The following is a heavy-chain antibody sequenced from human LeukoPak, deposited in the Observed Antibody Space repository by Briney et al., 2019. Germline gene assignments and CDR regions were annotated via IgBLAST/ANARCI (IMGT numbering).Heavy chain of an antibody. CDR2: INTDGSIT. CDR1: GFTFSNYW. J-gene: IGHJ4*02. CDR3: ARDGIGSSYYY. V-gene: IGHV3-74*01. Sequence: PGGALTLSCAASGFTFSNYWMHWVRQAPGKGRVWVSRINTDGSITTYADSVKGRFTISRDNAKNTLYLQMNSLRAEDTAVYFCARDGIGSSYYYWSQGTLVAVSS. D-gene: IGHD3-10*01.